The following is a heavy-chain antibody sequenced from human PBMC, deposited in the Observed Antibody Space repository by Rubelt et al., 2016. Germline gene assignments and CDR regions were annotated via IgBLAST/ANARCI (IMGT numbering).Heavy chain of an antibody. CDR2: IKDDGSEQ. D-gene: IGHD3-22*01. J-gene: IGHJ3*02. CDR1: GFSFNTYW. Sequence: EVQLLESGGGLVQPGGCLRLSCAASGFSFNTYWMTWVRQAPGKGLEWVANIKDDGSEQVYVDSVKGRFTLSRDNAKNSLYLKMSSLRAENTAVYYCARDPFSGGYAAFDIWGQGTMVTGSS. V-gene: IGHV3-7*01. CDR3: ARDPFSGGYAAFDI.